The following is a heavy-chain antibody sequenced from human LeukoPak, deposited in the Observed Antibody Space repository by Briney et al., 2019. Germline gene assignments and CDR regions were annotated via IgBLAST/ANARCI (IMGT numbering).Heavy chain of an antibody. D-gene: IGHD1-26*01. J-gene: IGHJ6*02. V-gene: IGHV3-30-3*01. Sequence: GGSLRLSCAASGFTFSSYAMHWVRQAPGKGLEWVAVISYDGSNKYYADSVKGRFTISRDNSKNTLYLQMNSLRAEDTAVYYCARAGLGWVFSGSYPTPLYYGMDVWGQGTTVTVSS. CDR1: GFTFSSYA. CDR3: ARAGLGWVFSGSYPTPLYYGMDV. CDR2: ISYDGSNK.